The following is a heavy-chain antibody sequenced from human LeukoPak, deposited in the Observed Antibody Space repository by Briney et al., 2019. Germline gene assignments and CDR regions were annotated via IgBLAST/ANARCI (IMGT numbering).Heavy chain of an antibody. CDR2: ISAYNGNT. V-gene: IGHV1-18*01. Sequence: ASVKVSFKSSGYTFTSYGISWVRQAPGQGLEWMGWISAYNGNTNYAQKLQGRVTMTTDTSMSTAYMELRSMRSDDPAVYYCARARPTYGSGSYVLGYYYYYMDVWGKGTTVTVSS. J-gene: IGHJ6*03. CDR3: ARARPTYGSGSYVLGYYYYYMDV. D-gene: IGHD3-10*01. CDR1: GYTFTSYG.